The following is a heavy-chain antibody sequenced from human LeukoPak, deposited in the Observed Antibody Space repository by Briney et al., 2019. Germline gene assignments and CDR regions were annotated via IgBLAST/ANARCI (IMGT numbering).Heavy chain of an antibody. CDR3: SKVFGAYGDYYYYGMDV. V-gene: IGHV4-34*01. CDR2: IKHSGST. D-gene: IGHD4-17*01. Sequence: SETLSLTCAVYGGSFSGYYWSWIRQPPGKGLEWIGEIKHSGSTNYNPSLKSRVTISVDTSKNQFSLKLSSVTAADTAVYYCSKVFGAYGDYYYYGMDVWGKGTTVTVSS. CDR1: GGSFSGYY. J-gene: IGHJ6*04.